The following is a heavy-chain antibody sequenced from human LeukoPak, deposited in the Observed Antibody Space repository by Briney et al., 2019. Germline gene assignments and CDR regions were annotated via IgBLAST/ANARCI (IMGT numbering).Heavy chain of an antibody. Sequence: GSSVKVSCKASGGTFSSYAISWVRQAPGQGLEWMGGIIPIFGTANYAQKSQGRVTITTDESTSTAYMELSSLRSEDTAVYYCARGGALEYYDSSGYRFDYWGQGTLVTVSS. CDR2: IIPIFGTA. CDR1: GGTFSSYA. D-gene: IGHD3-22*01. V-gene: IGHV1-69*05. CDR3: ARGGALEYYDSSGYRFDY. J-gene: IGHJ4*02.